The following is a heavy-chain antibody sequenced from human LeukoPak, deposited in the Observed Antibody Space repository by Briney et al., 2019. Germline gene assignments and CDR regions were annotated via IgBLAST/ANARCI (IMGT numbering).Heavy chain of an antibody. CDR2: IYTSGST. J-gene: IGHJ4*02. CDR3: ARDRSGMDYDFWSGYFDYFDY. D-gene: IGHD3-3*01. Sequence: SETLSLTCAVSGGSISSYYWSWIRQPAGKGLEWIGRIYTSGSTNYNPSLKSRVTMSVDTSKNQFSLKLSSVTAADTAVYYCARDRSGMDYDFWSGYFDYFDYWGQGTLVTVSS. V-gene: IGHV4-4*07. CDR1: GGSISSYY.